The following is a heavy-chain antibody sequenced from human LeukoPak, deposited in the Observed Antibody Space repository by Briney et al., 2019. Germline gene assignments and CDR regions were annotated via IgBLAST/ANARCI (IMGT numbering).Heavy chain of an antibody. Sequence: SETLSLTCTVSGGSISSYYWSWIRQPPGKGLEYIGYIYYSGNTNSNPSLNSRVTISVDTSKNQFSLKLSSVTAADTAVYYCAREEWLSSFHIWGQGTMVTVSS. CDR2: IYYSGNT. CDR1: GGSISSYY. CDR3: AREEWLSSFHI. D-gene: IGHD6-19*01. J-gene: IGHJ3*02. V-gene: IGHV4-59*01.